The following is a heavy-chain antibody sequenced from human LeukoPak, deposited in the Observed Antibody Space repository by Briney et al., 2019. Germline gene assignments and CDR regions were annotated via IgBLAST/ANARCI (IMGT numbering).Heavy chain of an antibody. CDR1: GFTFSSYA. V-gene: IGHV3-23*01. J-gene: IGHJ4*02. CDR3: AKDYRGSDPMFDY. D-gene: IGHD3-10*01. CDR2: INGSGAEP. Sequence: PGGSLRLSCVASGFTFSSYAMSWVRQAPGGGLEGVSSINGSGAEPWHTDPVKGRFTISRDNSKNTLYLQMNSLRAEDTAVYHCAKDYRGSDPMFDYWGQGTLVTVSS.